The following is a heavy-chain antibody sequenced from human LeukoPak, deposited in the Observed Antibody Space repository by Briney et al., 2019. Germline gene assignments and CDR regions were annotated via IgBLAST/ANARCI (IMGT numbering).Heavy chain of an antibody. J-gene: IGHJ4*02. D-gene: IGHD6-13*01. V-gene: IGHV4-61*01. CDR2: IYYSGST. CDR1: GGSVSSGSYY. CDR3: ARADYSSSWYISGAFDY. Sequence: PSETLSLTCTVSGGSVSSGSYYWSWIRQPPGKGLEWIGYIYYSGSTNYNPSLKSRVTISVDTSKNQFSLKLSSVTAADTAVYYCARADYSSSWYISGAFDYWGQGTLVTVPS.